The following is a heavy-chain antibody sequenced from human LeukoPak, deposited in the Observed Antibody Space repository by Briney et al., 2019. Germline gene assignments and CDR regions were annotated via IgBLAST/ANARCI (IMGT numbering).Heavy chain of an antibody. Sequence: GGSLRLSCAASGFIFSNAWMSWVRQAPGKGLEWVGRIKSKPDGGTTDYAAPVKGRFTISRDDSKNTLYLQMNSLKTEDTAVYYCTTDPDYYDSSGYYSGGYYFDYWGEGTLVTVSS. J-gene: IGHJ4*02. CDR1: GFIFSNAW. V-gene: IGHV3-15*01. CDR3: TTDPDYYDSSGYYSGGYYFDY. CDR2: IKSKPDGGTT. D-gene: IGHD3-22*01.